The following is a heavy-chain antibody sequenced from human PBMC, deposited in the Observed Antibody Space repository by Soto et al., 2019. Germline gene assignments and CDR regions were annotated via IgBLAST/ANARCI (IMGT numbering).Heavy chain of an antibody. CDR1: GGTFSSYT. D-gene: IGHD5-12*01. CDR2: IIPIFGTA. J-gene: IGHJ2*01. Sequence: QVQLVQSGAEVKKPGSSVTVSCKASGGTFSSYTISWVRQAPGQGLEWMGGIIPIFGTANYGQKFQGRVTITADESTSTAYMELSRLRSEGTAVYYRGRGNHRWLQLWYFDLWGRGTLVTVSS. CDR3: GRGNHRWLQLWYFDL. V-gene: IGHV1-69*12.